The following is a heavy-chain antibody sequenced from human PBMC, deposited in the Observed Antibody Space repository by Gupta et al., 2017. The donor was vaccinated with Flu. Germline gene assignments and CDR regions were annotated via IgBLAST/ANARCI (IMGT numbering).Heavy chain of an antibody. CDR3: ARRDGSTLWDFDP. V-gene: IGHV3-30*03. D-gene: IGHD1-26*01. CDR1: FSDYG. J-gene: IGHJ5*02. Sequence: FSDYGMHWVRQAPGKGLEWVAVMSYDGSNKYYADSVKGRFTISRDNAKNTLDLQMNSLRAEDTAVYYCARRDGSTLWDFDPWGQGTLVTVSS. CDR2: MSYDGSNK.